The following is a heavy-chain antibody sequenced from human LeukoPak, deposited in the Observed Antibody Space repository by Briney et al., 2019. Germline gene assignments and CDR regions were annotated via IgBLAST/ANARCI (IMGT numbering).Heavy chain of an antibody. CDR1: GFTFSSYS. D-gene: IGHD6-19*01. V-gene: IGHV3-30*03. CDR2: ISYDGSNK. CDR3: ARVGAVAGLDV. J-gene: IGHJ6*02. Sequence: PGRSLRLSCAASGFTFSSYSIHWVRQAPGKGLEWVAVISYDGSNKYYADSVKGRFTISRDNSKNTLYLQMNSLRAEDTAVYYCARVGAVAGLDVWGQGTTVTVSS.